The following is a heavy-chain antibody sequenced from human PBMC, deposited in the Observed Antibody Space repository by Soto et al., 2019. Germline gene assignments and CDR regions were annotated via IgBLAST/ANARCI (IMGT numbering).Heavy chain of an antibody. CDR2: ISWNSGSI. V-gene: IGHV3-9*01. Sequence: EVQLVESGGGLVQPGRSLRLSCAASGFTFDDYAMHWVRQAPGKGLEWVSGISWNSGSIGYADSVKGRFTISRDNSKNTLYLQMNSLRAEDTAVYYCARDPVVSSGWVRGMDVWGQGTTVTVSS. CDR3: ARDPVVSSGWVRGMDV. D-gene: IGHD6-19*01. J-gene: IGHJ6*02. CDR1: GFTFDDYA.